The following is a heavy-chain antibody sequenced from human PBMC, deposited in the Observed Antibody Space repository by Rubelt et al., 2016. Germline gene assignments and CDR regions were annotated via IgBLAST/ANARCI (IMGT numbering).Heavy chain of an antibody. Sequence: QVTLRESGPALVKPTQTLTLTCTFSGFSLSTSGMCVSWIRQPPGKALEWLALIDWDDDKYYSTSLKTRLPISKDTSKNQVVLTMTNMDPVDTDTYYCALCRSYGVEFDYWGQGTLVTVSS. D-gene: IGHD5-18*01. CDR1: GFSLSTSGMC. J-gene: IGHJ4*02. V-gene: IGHV2-70*01. CDR2: IDWDDDK. CDR3: ALCRSYGVEFDY.